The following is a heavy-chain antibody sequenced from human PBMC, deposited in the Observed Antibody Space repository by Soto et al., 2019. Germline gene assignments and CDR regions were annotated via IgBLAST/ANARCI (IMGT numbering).Heavy chain of an antibody. CDR1: NASISSNNW. Sequence: QVQLQESGPGLVKPSGTLSLTCAVSNASISSNNWWTWVRQPPGKGLEWIGEIFHSGSTSYNPSLKSRVSSAVEKSKNQFSLKLTSVTAADTAVYYSASVFYSDLYYFDYWGQGTLVTVSS. J-gene: IGHJ4*02. V-gene: IGHV4-4*02. CDR2: IFHSGST. CDR3: ASVFYSDLYYFDY. D-gene: IGHD2-15*01.